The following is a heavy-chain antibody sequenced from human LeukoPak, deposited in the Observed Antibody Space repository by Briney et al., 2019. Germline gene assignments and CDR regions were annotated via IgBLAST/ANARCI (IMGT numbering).Heavy chain of an antibody. V-gene: IGHV4-34*01. CDR2: INDIGNT. D-gene: IGHD3-10*01. CDR3: ARLGSVGYYNYQYMDI. J-gene: IGHJ6*03. Sequence: KPSETLSLTCAVYGGSFSGYYWSWIRQPPGKGLDWIGEINDIGNTNYDPSLRSRVTISVDTSKNQFSLSLTSATAAVTPVYFCARLGSVGYYNYQYMDIWGNGTTVTVSS. CDR1: GGSFSGYY.